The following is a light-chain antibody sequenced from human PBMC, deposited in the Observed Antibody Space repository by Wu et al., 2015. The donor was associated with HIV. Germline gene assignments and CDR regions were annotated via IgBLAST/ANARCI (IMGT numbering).Light chain of an antibody. CDR1: ESVGSY. J-gene: IGKJ2*01. V-gene: IGKV3-11*01. Sequence: EIVLTQSPATLSLSVGERATLSCRASESVGSYLAWHQQKPGQAPRLLIYDASNRATGIPPRFSGSGSGTDFTLTISRLEPEDFAVYYCQQYGSSSYTFGQGPSWRSN. CDR3: QQYGSSSYT. CDR2: DAS.